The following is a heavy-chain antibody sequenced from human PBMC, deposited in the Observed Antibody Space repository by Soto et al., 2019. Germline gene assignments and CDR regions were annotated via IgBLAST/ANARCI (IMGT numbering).Heavy chain of an antibody. CDR2: ISYDGSNK. V-gene: IGHV3-30-3*01. Sequence: GGSLRLSCAASGFTFSSYAMHWVRQAPGKGLEWVAVISYDGSNKYYADSVKGRFTISRDNSKNTLYLQMNSLRAEDTAVYYCARGGGYQRGNTKPLFDYWGQGTLVTVSS. CDR3: ARGGGYQRGNTKPLFDY. D-gene: IGHD5-12*01. CDR1: GFTFSSYA. J-gene: IGHJ4*02.